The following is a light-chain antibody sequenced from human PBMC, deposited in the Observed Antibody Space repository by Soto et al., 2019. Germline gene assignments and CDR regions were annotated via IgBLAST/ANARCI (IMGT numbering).Light chain of an antibody. CDR1: QSIGGS. Sequence: DIVMTQSPVTLSVSPGERATLSCRASQSIGGSLAWYQQKPGQAPRLLIYGASNRATGVPARFSGSGSGTDFTLTISSLQSEDFAVYYCQQYANWWAFGQGTKVDIK. J-gene: IGKJ1*01. CDR2: GAS. CDR3: QQYANWWA. V-gene: IGKV3-15*01.